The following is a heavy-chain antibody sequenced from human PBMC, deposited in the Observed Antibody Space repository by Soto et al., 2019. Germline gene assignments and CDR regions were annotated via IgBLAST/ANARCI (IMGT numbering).Heavy chain of an antibody. D-gene: IGHD3-9*01. J-gene: IGHJ4*02. CDR3: ATSSKDYDVLTGYPDH. Sequence: QIQLVQSGAELKKPGASVKLSCKASGHTFADLGFSCVRQAPGQGLEWMAWISVFNGNTNYEQKLKGRVTLTTETSTSTVYMELRSLRSDDTAVYYCATSSKDYDVLTGYPDHWGQGTLVTVSS. V-gene: IGHV1-18*01. CDR1: GHTFADLG. CDR2: ISVFNGNT.